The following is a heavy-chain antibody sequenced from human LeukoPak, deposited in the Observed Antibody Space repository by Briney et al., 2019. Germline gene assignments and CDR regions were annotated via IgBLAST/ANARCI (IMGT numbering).Heavy chain of an antibody. J-gene: IGHJ4*02. D-gene: IGHD3-16*02. CDR1: GFTFSSYG. V-gene: IGHV3-30*02. CDR3: AKGDMITFGGVIEDYFDY. Sequence: GGSLRLSCAASGFTFSSYGMHWVRQAPGKGLEWVAFIRYDGSNKYYADSVKGRFTISRDNSKNTLYLQMNSLRAEDTAVYYCAKGDMITFGGVIEDYFDYWGQGTLVTVSS. CDR2: IRYDGSNK.